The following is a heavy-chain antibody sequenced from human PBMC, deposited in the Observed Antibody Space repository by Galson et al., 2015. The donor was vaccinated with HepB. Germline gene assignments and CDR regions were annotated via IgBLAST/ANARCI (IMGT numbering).Heavy chain of an antibody. V-gene: IGHV3-21*01. CDR1: GFTFSSYS. CDR3: ARAMSSSSSAYYYYYMDV. J-gene: IGHJ6*03. D-gene: IGHD6-6*01. CDR2: ISSRSYI. Sequence: SLRLSCAASGFTFSSYSMNWVRQAPGKGLEWASYISSRSYIYYADSVRGRFTISRDNAKNSLYLQMNSLRAEDTAVYYCARAMSSSSSAYYYYYMDVWGKGTTVTVSS.